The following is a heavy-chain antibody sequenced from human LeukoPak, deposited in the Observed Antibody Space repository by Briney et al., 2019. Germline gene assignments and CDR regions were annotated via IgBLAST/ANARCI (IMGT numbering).Heavy chain of an antibody. Sequence: SESLSLTCAVSGYPISSGYYWAWIRQPPGKGLEWIGSIYHSGSTNYNPSLKSRVTISVDTSKNQFSLKLSSVTAADTAVYYCARGDSVVVITTGAFDIWGQGTMVTVSS. CDR2: IYHSGST. V-gene: IGHV4-38-2*01. D-gene: IGHD3-22*01. CDR3: ARGDSVVVITTGAFDI. CDR1: GYPISSGYY. J-gene: IGHJ3*02.